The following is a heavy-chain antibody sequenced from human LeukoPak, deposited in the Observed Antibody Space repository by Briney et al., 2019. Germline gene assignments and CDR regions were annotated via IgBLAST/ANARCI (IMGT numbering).Heavy chain of an antibody. D-gene: IGHD2/OR15-2a*01. V-gene: IGHV3-21*04. CDR2: ISSSSSYI. Sequence: GGSLRLSCAASGFTFSGHSMNWVRQAPGKGLEWVSSISSSSSYIYYADSVKGRFTISRDNSKNTLYLQMNSLRAEDTAVYYCAGLSAKSFDYWGQGTLVTVSS. J-gene: IGHJ4*02. CDR3: AGLSAKSFDY. CDR1: GFTFSGHS.